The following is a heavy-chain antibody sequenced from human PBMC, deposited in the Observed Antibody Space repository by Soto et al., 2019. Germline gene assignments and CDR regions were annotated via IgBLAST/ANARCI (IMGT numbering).Heavy chain of an antibody. Sequence: QVHLVQSGAEVKKPGASVKVSCKGSGYTFTTYGITWVRQAPGQGLEWMGWISAQNGNTNYAQKLQGRVTVTRDTSSRTAYMELRSLRSDDTAVYYSARGRYGDYWGQGDLVTVSS. V-gene: IGHV1-18*01. J-gene: IGHJ4*02. CDR1: GYTFTTYG. CDR3: ARGRYGDY. D-gene: IGHD1-1*01. CDR2: ISAQNGNT.